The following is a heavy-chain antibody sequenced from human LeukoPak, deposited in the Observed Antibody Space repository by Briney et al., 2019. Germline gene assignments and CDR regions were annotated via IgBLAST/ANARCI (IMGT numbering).Heavy chain of an antibody. CDR3: ASITIFGVVLDY. J-gene: IGHJ4*02. Sequence: SETLSLTCTVSTGSISSSSYYWGWIRHPPGKWQACTGSIIYSGSTYYNPSPKSRDTISVDTSKNQFSLKLSSVTAADTAVYYCASITIFGVVLDYWGQGTLVTVSS. V-gene: IGHV4-39*01. D-gene: IGHD3-3*01. CDR1: TGSISSSSYY. CDR2: IIYSGST.